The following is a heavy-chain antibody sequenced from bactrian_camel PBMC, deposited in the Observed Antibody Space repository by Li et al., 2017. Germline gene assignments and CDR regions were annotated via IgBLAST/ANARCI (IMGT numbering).Heavy chain of an antibody. D-gene: IGHD2*01. V-gene: IGHV3S19*01. CDR3: GTNKYCRGSACCNSDFSH. J-gene: IGHJ4*01. Sequence: VQLVESGGGSAQPGGSLSLSCTTTAEALDRNCISWFRQAPGKGRKGVACIYTGGGRPYIADSVKGRFTISKDSAKNTLYLQMNNLKPEDTAMYYCGTNKYCRGSACCNSDFSHWGQGTQ. CDR2: IYTGGGRP. CDR1: AEALDRNC.